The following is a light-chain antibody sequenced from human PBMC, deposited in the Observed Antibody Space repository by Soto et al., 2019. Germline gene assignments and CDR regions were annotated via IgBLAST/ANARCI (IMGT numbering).Light chain of an antibody. CDR3: QQRSNWPPEIT. CDR2: GAS. Sequence: EIVLTQSPATLSLSPGESATLSCRASQGVTNYLAWYQQKPGQAPSLLIYGASKRATGIPARFSGSGSGTDFTLTISSLDPEDFAVYYCQQRSNWPPEITFGQGTRLEIK. CDR1: QGVTNY. J-gene: IGKJ5*01. V-gene: IGKV3-11*01.